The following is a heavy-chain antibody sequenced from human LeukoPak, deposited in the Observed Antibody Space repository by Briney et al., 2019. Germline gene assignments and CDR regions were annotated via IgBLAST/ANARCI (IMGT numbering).Heavy chain of an antibody. CDR2: ISSSSSYI. CDR1: GFTFSSYS. J-gene: IGHJ6*02. CDR3: AGRLGYCSGTSCYGYYYYGMDV. Sequence: PGGSLRLSCAASGFTFSSYSMNWVSQAPGKGLEWVSSISSSSSYIYYADSVKGRFTISRDNSKNTLYLQMNSLRAEDTAVYYCAGRLGYCSGTSCYGYYYYGMDVWGQGTTVTVSS. D-gene: IGHD2-2*01. V-gene: IGHV3-21*04.